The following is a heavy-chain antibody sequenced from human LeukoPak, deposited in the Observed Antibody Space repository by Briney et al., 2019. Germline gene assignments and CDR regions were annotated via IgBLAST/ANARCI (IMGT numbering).Heavy chain of an antibody. CDR3: ARGAYDYDAFDI. J-gene: IGHJ3*02. CDR2: LNPNYRDT. V-gene: IGHV1-18*01. D-gene: IGHD4-11*01. CDR1: GYTFTSYG. Sequence: GASVKVSCKASGYTFTSYGISWVRQAPGQGLEWMGRLNPNYRDTNFAQRFQGRVTMTRDTTITTAFMEVNNLRSDDTAIYYCARGAYDYDAFDIWGQGTLVTVSS.